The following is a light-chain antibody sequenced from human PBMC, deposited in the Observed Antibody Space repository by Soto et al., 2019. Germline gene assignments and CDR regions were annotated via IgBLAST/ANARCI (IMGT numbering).Light chain of an antibody. CDR2: EGS. CDR1: SSDVGSYNL. J-gene: IGLJ1*01. Sequence: QSALTQPASVSGSPGQSITISCTGTSSDVGSYNLVSWYQQHPGKAPKLVIYEGSKRPSGVSNRFSGSKSGNTASLAISGLQAEVEADYYCCSYAGSSTFYVFGTGTKVTVL. V-gene: IGLV2-23*01. CDR3: CSYAGSSTFYV.